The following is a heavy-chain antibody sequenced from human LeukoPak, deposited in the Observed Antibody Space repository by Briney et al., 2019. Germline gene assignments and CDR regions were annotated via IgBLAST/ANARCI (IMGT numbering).Heavy chain of an antibody. CDR1: GGSISSYY. Sequence: SETLSLTCTVSGGSISSYYWSWIRQPPGKGLEWIGYIYYSGSTNYNPSLKSRVTISVDTSKNQFSLKLSSVTAADTAVYYCARVQLERFYYYYYMDVWGKGTTVTVSS. J-gene: IGHJ6*03. D-gene: IGHD1-1*01. CDR2: IYYSGST. CDR3: ARVQLERFYYYYYMDV. V-gene: IGHV4-59*01.